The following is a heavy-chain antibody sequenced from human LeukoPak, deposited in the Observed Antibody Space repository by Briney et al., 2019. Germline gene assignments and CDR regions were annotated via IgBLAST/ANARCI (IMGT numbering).Heavy chain of an antibody. CDR3: ARDTYSGNFGTGSYYNSFDH. J-gene: IGHJ4*02. V-gene: IGHV1-18*01. CDR2: ISAYNGNT. D-gene: IGHD3-10*01. CDR1: GYTFTSYG. Sequence: PGASVKVSCKASGYTFTSYGISWVRQAPGQGLEWMGWISAYNGNTNYAQKLQGRVTMTTDTSTSTAYMELRSLRSDDTAVYYCARDTYSGNFGTGSYYNSFDHWGQGTLVTVSS.